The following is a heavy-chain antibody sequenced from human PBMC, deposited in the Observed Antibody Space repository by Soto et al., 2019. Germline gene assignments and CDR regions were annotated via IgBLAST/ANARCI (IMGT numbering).Heavy chain of an antibody. Sequence: QVQLQESGPGLVKPSETLSLTCTVSGGSISSYYWSWIRQPPGKGLEWIGYIYYSGSTNYNPSLKSRVTISVDTSKNQFSLKLSSVTAADTAVYYCARRTPTVTTYYYYYYMDVWGKGTTVTVSS. CDR3: ARRTPTVTTYYYYYYMDV. CDR2: IYYSGST. CDR1: GGSISSYY. J-gene: IGHJ6*03. V-gene: IGHV4-59*08. D-gene: IGHD4-17*01.